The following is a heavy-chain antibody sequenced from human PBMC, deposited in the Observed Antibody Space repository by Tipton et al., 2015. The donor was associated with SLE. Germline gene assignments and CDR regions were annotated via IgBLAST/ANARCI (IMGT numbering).Heavy chain of an antibody. V-gene: IGHV3-30-3*01. D-gene: IGHD7-27*01. CDR3: ARDLNWGFDY. CDR1: GFTFSDYA. Sequence: SLRLSCAASGFTFSDYAMHWVRQAPGKGLEWVAVLSYDGGNKYYADSVRGRFTISRDKSKNTLYLQMNSLRPEDTAVYYCARDLNWGFDYWGQGTLVTVSS. J-gene: IGHJ4*02. CDR2: LSYDGGNK.